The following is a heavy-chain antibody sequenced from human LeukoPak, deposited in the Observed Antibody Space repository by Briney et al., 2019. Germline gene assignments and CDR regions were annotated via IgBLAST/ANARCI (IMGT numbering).Heavy chain of an antibody. D-gene: IGHD3-22*01. J-gene: IGHJ3*01. CDR1: GFSLKTYN. CDR3: TRDQFFDYDNDDAFDV. CDR2: MTSSRYI. V-gene: IGHV3-21*04. Sequence: GGSLRLSCAASGFSLKTYNMNWVRQAPGKGLEWVSSMTSSRYIYYADSVKGRFTISRDDANNLVFLQMHGLRAEDTAIYYCTRDQFFDYDNDDAFDVWGQGTKVIVSS.